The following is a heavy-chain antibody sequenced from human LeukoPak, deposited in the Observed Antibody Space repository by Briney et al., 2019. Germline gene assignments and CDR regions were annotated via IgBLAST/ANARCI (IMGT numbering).Heavy chain of an antibody. CDR3: ARDHWVTTIGDGFDI. CDR2: ISGSGDNT. V-gene: IGHV3-23*01. D-gene: IGHD4-17*01. J-gene: IGHJ3*02. Sequence: PGGSLRLSCSASGFNFNNYAMNWVRLAPGKGLEWLSSISGSGDNTYYTDAVKGRFTISRDNSKNTLNLQMNSLRVEDTAVYYCARDHWVTTIGDGFDIWGQGTMVAVSS. CDR1: GFNFNNYA.